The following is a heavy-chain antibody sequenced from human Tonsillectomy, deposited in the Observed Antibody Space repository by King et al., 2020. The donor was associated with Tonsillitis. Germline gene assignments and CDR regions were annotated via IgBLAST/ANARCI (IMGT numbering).Heavy chain of an antibody. CDR1: GFSLSNVRMG. Sequence: TLKESGPVLVKPTETLTLTCTVSGFSLSNVRMGVSWIRQSPGKALEWLAHIFSNDEKSYSTSLKSRLTISKDTSKSRVVLTMTNMDPVDTAIYYCARTEMATTFDYWGQGTLVTVSS. CDR3: ARTEMATTFDY. CDR2: IFSNDEK. D-gene: IGHD5-24*01. V-gene: IGHV2-26*01. J-gene: IGHJ4*02.